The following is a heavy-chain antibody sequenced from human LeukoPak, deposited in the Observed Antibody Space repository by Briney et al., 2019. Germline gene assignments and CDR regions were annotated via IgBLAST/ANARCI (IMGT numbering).Heavy chain of an antibody. D-gene: IGHD6-13*01. CDR2: IRYDGSNK. Sequence: PGGSLRLSCAASGFTFSSYGMHWVRQAPGKGLEWVAFIRYDGSNKYYADSVKGRFTVFRDNSKSTLYLQMNSLRAEDTAVYYCAKRGDSSSWLSAFDYWGQGTLVTVSS. V-gene: IGHV3-30*02. CDR3: AKRGDSSSWLSAFDY. CDR1: GFTFSSYG. J-gene: IGHJ4*02.